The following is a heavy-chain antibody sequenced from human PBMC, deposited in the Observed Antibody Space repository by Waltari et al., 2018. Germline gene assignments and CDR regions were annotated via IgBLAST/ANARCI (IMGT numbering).Heavy chain of an antibody. CDR2: ISGSGGAT. D-gene: IGHD4-4*01. Sequence: EVQLLESGGGLVQPGGSPRLSCAASGFTFSNYAMSWVRQAPGKGLEWVSIISGSGGATYYADSVKGRFTISRDNSKNTLYLQMNSLSAEDTAIYYGAKSGSNYVSYWYFDLCGRGTLVTVSS. CDR1: GFTFSNYA. CDR3: AKSGSNYVSYWYFDL. V-gene: IGHV3-23*01. J-gene: IGHJ2*01.